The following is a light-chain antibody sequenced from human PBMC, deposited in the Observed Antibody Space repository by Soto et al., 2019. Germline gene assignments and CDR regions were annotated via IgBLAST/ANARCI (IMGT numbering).Light chain of an antibody. V-gene: IGKV3-15*01. CDR1: YTVGTN. J-gene: IGKJ5*01. CDR2: DTS. Sequence: VLSQFQAALSVYPGERATLSCWASYTVGTNLAWYQQKPGQAPRLLIYDTSTRATGVPARFSGSGSGTDFTLTISSLQPEDFTTYYCQQNYNTLITFGQGTRLETK. CDR3: QQNYNTLIT.